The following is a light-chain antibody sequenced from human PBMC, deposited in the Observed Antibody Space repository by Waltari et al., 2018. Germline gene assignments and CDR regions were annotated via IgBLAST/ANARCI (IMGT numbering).Light chain of an antibody. CDR2: DAS. J-gene: IGKJ4*01. CDR1: QSVNNF. V-gene: IGKV3-11*01. CDR3: QQNRDWPLT. Sequence: EIVLTQSPATLSLSPGERATLSCRASQSVNNFLGWYQQKPVQAPRLLILDASNRAAGIPARFSGSGSRTDFTLTISSLEPEDFAVYYCQQNRDWPLTFGGGTRVEIK.